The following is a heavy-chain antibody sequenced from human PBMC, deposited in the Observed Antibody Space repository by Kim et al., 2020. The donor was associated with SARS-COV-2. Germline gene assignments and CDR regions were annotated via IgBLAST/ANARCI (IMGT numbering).Heavy chain of an antibody. CDR3: ARGAYSTGWYWGY. D-gene: IGHD6-19*01. J-gene: IGHJ4*02. V-gene: IGHV3-48*04. Sequence: YYADSGKGRFTISRDDAKNSLYLQRNSLRADDTAVYYCARGAYSTGWYWGYWGQGTLVTVSS.